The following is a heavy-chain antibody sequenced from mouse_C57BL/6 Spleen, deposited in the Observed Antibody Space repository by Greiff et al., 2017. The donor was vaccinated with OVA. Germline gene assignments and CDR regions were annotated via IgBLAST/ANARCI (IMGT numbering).Heavy chain of an antibody. V-gene: IGHV5-16*01. D-gene: IGHD1-1*01. Sequence: DVKLVESEGGLVQPGSSMKLSCTASGFTFSDYYMAWVRQVPEKGLEWVANINYDGSSTYYLDSLKSRFIISRDNAKNILYLQMSSLKSEDTATYYCARGYGSSPWFAYWGQGTLVTVSA. CDR1: GFTFSDYY. J-gene: IGHJ3*01. CDR2: INYDGSST. CDR3: ARGYGSSPWFAY.